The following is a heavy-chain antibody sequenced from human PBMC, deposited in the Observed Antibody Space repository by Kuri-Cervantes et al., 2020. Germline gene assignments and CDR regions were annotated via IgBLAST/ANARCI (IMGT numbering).Heavy chain of an antibody. Sequence: SGPTLVKPTQTLTLTCTFSGFSLSTSGVGVGWIRQPPGKGLEWIGYIYYSGSTNYNPSLKSRVTISVDTSKNQFSLKLSSVAAADTAVYYCARFGDKVLLWFGESPGGMDVWGQGTTVTVSS. V-gene: IGHV4-61*08. CDR3: ARFGDKVLLWFGESPGGMDV. J-gene: IGHJ6*02. D-gene: IGHD3-10*01. CDR1: GFSLSTSGVG. CDR2: IYYSGST.